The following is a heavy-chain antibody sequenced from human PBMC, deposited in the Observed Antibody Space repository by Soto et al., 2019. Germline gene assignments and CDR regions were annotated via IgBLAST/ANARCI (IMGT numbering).Heavy chain of an antibody. Sequence: EVQLVESGGGLVKPGGSLRLSCAASGFTFSSYSMNWVRQAPGKGLEWVSSISSSSSYIYYADSVKGRFTISRDNAKNSLYLQMNSLRAEDTAVYYCARDVGPITIFGVVIPGECFDYWGQGTLVTVSS. CDR1: GFTFSSYS. J-gene: IGHJ4*02. D-gene: IGHD3-3*01. V-gene: IGHV3-21*01. CDR3: ARDVGPITIFGVVIPGECFDY. CDR2: ISSSSSYI.